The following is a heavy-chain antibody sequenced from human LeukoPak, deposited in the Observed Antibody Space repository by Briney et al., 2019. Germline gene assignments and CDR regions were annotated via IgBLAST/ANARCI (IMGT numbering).Heavy chain of an antibody. V-gene: IGHV3-11*01. Sequence: LSLTCAVYGGSFSGYYWSWIRQPPGKGLEWVSYISSSSSTIYYADSVKGRFTISRDNSKNTLYVQMNSLRAEDTAVYYCAKSGYNRFDYWGQGTLVTVSS. CDR3: AKSGYNRFDY. J-gene: IGHJ4*02. CDR2: ISSSSSTI. CDR1: GGSFSGYY. D-gene: IGHD5-24*01.